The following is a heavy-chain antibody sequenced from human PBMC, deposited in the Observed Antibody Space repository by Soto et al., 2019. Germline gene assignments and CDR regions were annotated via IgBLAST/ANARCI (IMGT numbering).Heavy chain of an antibody. CDR3: ARGYFDWLIYYYYGMDV. V-gene: IGHV1-69*02. J-gene: IGHJ6*02. CDR1: GGTFSSYT. CDR2: IIPILGIA. Sequence: SVKVSCKASGGTFSSYTISWVRQAPGQGLEWKGRIIPILGIANYAQKFQGRVTITADKSTSTAYMELSSLRSEDTAVYYCARGYFDWLIYYYYGMDVWGQGTTVTVSS. D-gene: IGHD3-9*01.